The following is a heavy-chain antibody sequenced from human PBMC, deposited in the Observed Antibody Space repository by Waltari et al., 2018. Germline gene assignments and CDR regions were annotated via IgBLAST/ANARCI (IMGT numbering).Heavy chain of an antibody. CDR2: IIPIFGTA. Sequence: QVQLVQSGAEVKKPGSSVMVSCKASGGTFSSYAISWVRQAPGQGLEWMGRIIPIFGTANDAQKFQGRVTITRDTSASTAYMELSSLRSEDTAVYYCARVEGAAGLDIWGQGTMVTVSS. J-gene: IGHJ3*02. D-gene: IGHD3-16*01. V-gene: IGHV1-69*05. CDR1: GGTFSSYA. CDR3: ARVEGAAGLDI.